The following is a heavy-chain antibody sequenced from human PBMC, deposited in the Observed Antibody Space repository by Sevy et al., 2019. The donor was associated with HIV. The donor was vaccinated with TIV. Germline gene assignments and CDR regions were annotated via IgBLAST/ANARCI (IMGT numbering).Heavy chain of an antibody. CDR2: VHSTGSD. Sequence: SETLSLTCTVSGGSVTRGQFYWSWIRQPAGKGLVWIGRVHSTGSDTYNPSLRNRVVMSIDTSKNQFSLVLSSVTAADTAVYYCARQVGDYVFGYFDLWGRGTLVTVSS. CDR1: GGSVTRGQFY. V-gene: IGHV4-4*07. CDR3: ARQVGDYVFGYFDL. J-gene: IGHJ2*01. D-gene: IGHD4-17*01.